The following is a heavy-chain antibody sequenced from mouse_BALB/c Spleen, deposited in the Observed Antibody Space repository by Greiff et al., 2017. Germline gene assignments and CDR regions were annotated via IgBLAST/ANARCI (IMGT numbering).Heavy chain of an antibody. Sequence: EVKLQEPGPGLAKPSQPLSLSCTVTGYSTTSDYAWNWIRQFPGNKLEWMGYISYSGSTSYNPSLKSRISITRDTSKNQFFLQLNSVTTEDTTTYYCTRSFGYYYCDYRGQGTALTVSS. V-gene: IGHV3-2*02. CDR2: ISYSGST. D-gene: IGHD2-3*01. CDR3: TRSFGYYYCDY. CDR1: GYSTTSDYA. J-gene: IGHJ2*01.